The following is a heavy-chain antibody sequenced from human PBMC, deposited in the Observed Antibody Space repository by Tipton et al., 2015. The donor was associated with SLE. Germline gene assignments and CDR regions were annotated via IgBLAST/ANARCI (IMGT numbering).Heavy chain of an antibody. CDR3: ARLLTIFGVVN. V-gene: IGHV4-39*07. CDR1: GGSITRGGNY. J-gene: IGHJ4*02. CDR2: IYSSGTT. Sequence: LRLSCTVSGGSITRGGNYWGWIRQPPGKGLEWIGSIYSSGTTYYNPSPKSRVTISVDTSKNQFSLRLSSVTAADTAVYYCARLLTIFGVVNWGQGTLVTVSS. D-gene: IGHD3-3*01.